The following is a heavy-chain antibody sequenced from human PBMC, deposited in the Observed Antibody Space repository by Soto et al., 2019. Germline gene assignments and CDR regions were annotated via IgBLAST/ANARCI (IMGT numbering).Heavy chain of an antibody. CDR3: AKGITIFGVVNNYFDY. Sequence: GGSLRHSCAASGFTFSSYGMHWVGQAPGKGLEWVAVISYDGSNKYYADSVKGRFTISRDNSKNTLYLQMNSLRAEDTAVYYCAKGITIFGVVNNYFDYWGQGTLVTVSS. D-gene: IGHD3-3*01. V-gene: IGHV3-30*18. CDR2: ISYDGSNK. CDR1: GFTFSSYG. J-gene: IGHJ4*02.